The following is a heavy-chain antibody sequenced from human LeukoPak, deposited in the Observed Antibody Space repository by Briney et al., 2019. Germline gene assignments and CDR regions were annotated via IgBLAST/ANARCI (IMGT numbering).Heavy chain of an antibody. CDR3: ASGTYYGSGSWGY. J-gene: IGHJ4*02. CDR2: VWSDGSNK. D-gene: IGHD3-10*01. CDR1: GFSFSSHD. Sequence: TGGSLRLSCAASGFSFSSHDMHWVRQAPGKGLEWVSVVWSDGSNKYYADSVKGRFTISRDNSRNTVYLQMISLRDEDTAVYYCASGTYYGSGSWGYWGQGTLVTVSS. V-gene: IGHV3-33*01.